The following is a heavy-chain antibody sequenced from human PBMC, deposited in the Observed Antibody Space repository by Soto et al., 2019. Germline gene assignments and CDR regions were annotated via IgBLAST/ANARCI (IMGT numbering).Heavy chain of an antibody. CDR2: ISSSAGTT. Sequence: EVQLLESGGGLVQPGGSLRLSCAASGFTFSSYAMNWVRQAPGKGLEWVSSISSSAGTTYYADSVKGRFTISRDNSMNTLFLQMNSLRVDDTAVYYCAKDRPFNWGYCFDYWGQGSMVTVST. CDR1: GFTFSSYA. D-gene: IGHD7-27*01. V-gene: IGHV3-23*01. J-gene: IGHJ4*02. CDR3: AKDRPFNWGYCFDY.